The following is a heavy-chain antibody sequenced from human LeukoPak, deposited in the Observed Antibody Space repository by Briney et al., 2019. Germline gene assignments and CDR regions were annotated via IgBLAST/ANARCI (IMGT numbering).Heavy chain of an antibody. Sequence: SGTLSLTCAVSGGSIDNNNWWTWVRQSPGKGLEWIGEIYRSGRTDYNPSPKSRVTMSVDKSKNQFSLKLTSVTAADTAIYYCARSHGISYVDYWGQGTPVTVSS. CDR1: GGSIDNNNW. V-gene: IGHV4-4*02. CDR3: ARSHGISYVDY. J-gene: IGHJ4*02. CDR2: IYRSGRT. D-gene: IGHD1-14*01.